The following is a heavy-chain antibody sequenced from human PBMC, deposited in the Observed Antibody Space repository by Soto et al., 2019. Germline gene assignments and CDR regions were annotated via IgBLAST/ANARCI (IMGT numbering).Heavy chain of an antibody. CDR2: ISQSGNT. V-gene: IGHV4-34*01. CDR3: ARAPKVSGSSQTRPDF. Sequence: PSETLSLTCSIYSESFSGYYWSWIRQPPGKGLEWIGEISQSGNTNYSPSLKSRVSISIDTSKKQFSLNLASVSAADTAVYYCARAPKVSGSSQTRPDFWGQGTLVTVSS. J-gene: IGHJ4*02. D-gene: IGHD6-6*01. CDR1: SESFSGYY.